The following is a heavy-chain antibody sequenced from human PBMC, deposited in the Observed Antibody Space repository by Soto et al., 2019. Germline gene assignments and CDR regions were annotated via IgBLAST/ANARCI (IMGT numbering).Heavy chain of an antibody. J-gene: IGHJ4*02. CDR2: TYYRSEWHN. Sequence: QVQLQQSGPGLVKPSQTLSLTCAISGDSVSSNSVSWNWIRQSPSRGLEWLGRTYYRSEWHNDFAVSVRSRITINPDTSKNQFSLHLNSVTREDTAVYYCARARSGSFDYWGQGTLVTVSS. CDR1: GDSVSSNSVS. V-gene: IGHV6-1*01. CDR3: ARARSGSFDY.